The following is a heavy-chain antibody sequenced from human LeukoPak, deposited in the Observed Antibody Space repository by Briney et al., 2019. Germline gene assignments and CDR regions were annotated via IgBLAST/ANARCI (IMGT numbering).Heavy chain of an antibody. J-gene: IGHJ5*02. V-gene: IGHV4-34*01. CDR3: ARAPLYSSNWFDP. CDR1: GGSFSGYY. CDR2: VNHSGST. D-gene: IGHD5-18*01. Sequence: SETLSLTCAVYGGSFSGYYWNWIRQPPGKGLEWIGEVNHSGSTNYNPSLKSRVTISVDTSKNQFSLKLSSVTAADTAVYYCARAPLYSSNWFDPWGQGTLVTVSS.